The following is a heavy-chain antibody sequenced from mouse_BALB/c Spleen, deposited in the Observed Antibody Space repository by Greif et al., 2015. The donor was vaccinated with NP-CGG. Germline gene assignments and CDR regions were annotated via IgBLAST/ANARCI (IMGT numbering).Heavy chain of an antibody. V-gene: IGHV5-4*02. CDR2: ISDGGSYT. CDR1: GFTFSDYY. Sequence: EVNLVESGGGLVKPGGSLKLPCAASGFTFSDYYMYWVRQTPEKRLGWVATISDGGSYTYYPDSVKGRFTISRDNAKNNLYLQMSSLKSEDTAMYYCASGSSFDYWGQGTTLTVSS. J-gene: IGHJ2*01. CDR3: ASGSSFDY. D-gene: IGHD1-1*01.